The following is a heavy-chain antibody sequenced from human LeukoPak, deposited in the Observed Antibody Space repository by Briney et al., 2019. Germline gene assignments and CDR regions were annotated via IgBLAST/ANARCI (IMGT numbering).Heavy chain of an antibody. CDR2: ISSSSSYI. CDR3: AKSRLVVVPAAYKRNYYYGMDV. V-gene: IGHV3-21*01. J-gene: IGHJ6*02. CDR1: GFTFSSYS. Sequence: PGGSLRLSCAASGFTFSSYSMNWVRQAPGKGLEWVSSISSSSSYIYYADSVKGRFTISRDNAKNSLYLQMNSLRAEDTAVYYCAKSRLVVVPAAYKRNYYYGMDVWGQGTTVTVSS. D-gene: IGHD2-2*01.